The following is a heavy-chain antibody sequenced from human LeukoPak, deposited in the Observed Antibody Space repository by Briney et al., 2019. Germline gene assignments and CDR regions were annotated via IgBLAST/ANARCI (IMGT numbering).Heavy chain of an antibody. CDR2: IKQDRSKK. Sequence: GGSLSLSCAASGFTFSSYCMSWVRRAPGKGLEWVANIKQDRSKKYSVDSVKGRFTISRDNAKNSLYLQMNSLRAEDTAVYYCARSSSAGDYWGQGTLVTVSS. D-gene: IGHD6-13*01. V-gene: IGHV3-7*01. CDR1: GFTFSSYC. J-gene: IGHJ4*02. CDR3: ARSSSAGDY.